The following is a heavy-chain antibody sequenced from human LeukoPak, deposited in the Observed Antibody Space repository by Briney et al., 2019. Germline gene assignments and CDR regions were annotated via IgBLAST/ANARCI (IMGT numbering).Heavy chain of an antibody. D-gene: IGHD3-10*01. CDR2: ISGSGDST. J-gene: IGHJ6*03. Sequence: GGSLRLSCAVSGFTFSSYAMNWVRQAPGKGLEWVSVISGSGDSTFYADSVKGRFTISRDNSKNTLYMQMNSLRSEDTAVYYCARDRGSAAYYYYYMDVWGKGTTVTVSS. V-gene: IGHV3-23*01. CDR3: ARDRGSAAYYYYYMDV. CDR1: GFTFSSYA.